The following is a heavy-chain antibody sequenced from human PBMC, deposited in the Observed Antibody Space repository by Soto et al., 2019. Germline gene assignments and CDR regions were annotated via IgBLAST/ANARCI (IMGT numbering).Heavy chain of an antibody. CDR2: ISAYNGST. CDR1: GYTFTSYG. Sequence: GASVKVSCKASGYTFTSYGISWVRQAPGQGLEWMGWISAYNGSTNYAQKLQGRVTMTTDTSTSTAYMELRSLRSDDTAVYYCAREWEVWSGYGVPDYYYYGMDVWGQGTTVTVSS. CDR3: AREWEVWSGYGVPDYYYYGMDV. J-gene: IGHJ6*02. V-gene: IGHV1-18*01. D-gene: IGHD3-3*01.